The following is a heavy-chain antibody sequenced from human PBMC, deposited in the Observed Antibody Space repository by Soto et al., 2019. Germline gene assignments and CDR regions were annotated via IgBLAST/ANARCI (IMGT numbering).Heavy chain of an antibody. V-gene: IGHV2-5*02. Sequence: QITLKESGPTLVKPTQTLTLTCTFSGFSLTTGGVGVGWIRQPPGKALEWLALIYWDDDKRYIPSLKSRLTITKDTSKNHVVLTMTHMDPVDKSTYYSTQWFDGTGSTPEYWGQGTLVTVSS. CDR1: GFSLTTGGVG. CDR3: TQWFDGTGSTPEY. D-gene: IGHD3-22*01. CDR2: IYWDDDK. J-gene: IGHJ4*02.